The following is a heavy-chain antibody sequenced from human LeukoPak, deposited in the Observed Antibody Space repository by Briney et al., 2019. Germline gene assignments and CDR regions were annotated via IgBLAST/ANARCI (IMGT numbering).Heavy chain of an antibody. CDR2: ISSSGSTI. V-gene: IGHV3-11*01. Sequence: GWSLRLSCAASGFTFSDYYMSWIRQAPGKGLEWVSYISSSGSTIYYADSVKGRFTISRDNAKNSLYLQMNSLRAEDTAVYYCARTYYDFWSGNWFDPWGQGTLVTVSS. D-gene: IGHD3-3*01. CDR3: ARTYYDFWSGNWFDP. J-gene: IGHJ5*02. CDR1: GFTFSDYY.